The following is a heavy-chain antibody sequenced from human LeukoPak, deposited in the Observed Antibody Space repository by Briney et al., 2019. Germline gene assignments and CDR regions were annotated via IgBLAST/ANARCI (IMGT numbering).Heavy chain of an antibody. V-gene: IGHV4-39*07. D-gene: IGHD1-26*01. CDR3: AREGCGTSYGFGC. CDR2: VSYSGST. Sequence: SETLSLTCTVSGGSISSNCYCWGWIRQPPGKGLEWIGSVSYSGSTYFNPSLQSRVTISLDTSKIQFSLKLNSLSAADTAVYYCAREGCGTSYGFGCWGPGTLVTVTS. J-gene: IGHJ4*02. CDR1: GGSISSNCYC.